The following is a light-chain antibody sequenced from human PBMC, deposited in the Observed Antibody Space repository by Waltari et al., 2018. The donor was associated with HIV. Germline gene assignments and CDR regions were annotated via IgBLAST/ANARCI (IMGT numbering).Light chain of an antibody. Sequence: SVLTQPPSTSGTPGQKVTIPCPGSNSNTGSKFIDWYQQFPGTAPNLLLYRNKERRSGGPDRFSGSNSGISASLAITGLRSEDEADYYCAAWDVSLSGWVFGGGTKLTVL. J-gene: IGLJ3*02. V-gene: IGLV1-47*01. CDR1: NSNTGSKF. CDR3: AAWDVSLSGWV. CDR2: RNK.